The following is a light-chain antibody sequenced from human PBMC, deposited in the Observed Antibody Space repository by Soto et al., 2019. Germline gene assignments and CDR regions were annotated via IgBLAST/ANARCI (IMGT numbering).Light chain of an antibody. J-gene: IGKJ2*01. CDR3: QQYGSSPQT. CDR1: QSVSSSY. CDR2: GAS. V-gene: IGKV3-20*01. Sequence: EIVLMQSPGILSLSPGERATLSCRASQSVSSSYLAWYQQKSGQAPRLFIYGASSRATGIPDRFSGSGSGTDFTLTISRVEPEDFAVYYCQQYGSSPQTFGQGTKLEIK.